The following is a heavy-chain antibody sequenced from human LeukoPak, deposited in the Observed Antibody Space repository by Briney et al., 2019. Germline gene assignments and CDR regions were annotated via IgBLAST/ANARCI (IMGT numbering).Heavy chain of an antibody. Sequence: GGSLRLSCAASGFTFSSYGMHWVRQAPGKGLEWGAVIYYDGTNKYYAVSVKGRFTISSDNSKNTLYLQMNSLRAEDTAVYYCARGYVNYYYGMDVWGKGTTVTVSS. CDR2: IYYDGTNK. V-gene: IGHV3-33*01. J-gene: IGHJ6*04. D-gene: IGHD5-12*01. CDR1: GFTFSSYG. CDR3: ARGYVNYYYGMDV.